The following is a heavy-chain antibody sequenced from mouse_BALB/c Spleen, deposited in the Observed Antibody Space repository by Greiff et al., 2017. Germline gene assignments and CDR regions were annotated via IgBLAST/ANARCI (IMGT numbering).Heavy chain of an antibody. D-gene: IGHD1-1*01. Sequence: DVMLVESGGGLVKPGGSLKLSCAASGFTFSSYTMSWVRQTPEKRLEWVATISSGGSYTYYPDSVKGRFTISRDNAKNTLYLQMSSLKSEDTAMYYCTRVNYEAYWGQGTLVTVSA. J-gene: IGHJ3*01. CDR3: TRVNYEAY. CDR1: GFTFSSYT. CDR2: ISSGGSYT. V-gene: IGHV5-6-4*01.